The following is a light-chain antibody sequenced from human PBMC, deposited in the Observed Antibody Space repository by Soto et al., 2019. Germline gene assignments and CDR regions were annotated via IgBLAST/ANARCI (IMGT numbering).Light chain of an antibody. CDR3: MQALQTPFS. CDR2: LGS. Sequence: DIVMIQSPLSLPVTPGEPASISCRSSQSLLHSNGYNYLDWYLQKPGQSPQLLIYLGSNRASGVPDRFSGSGSGTDFTLNISRVEAEDVGVYYCMQALQTPFSFGPGTKVDIK. J-gene: IGKJ3*01. CDR1: QSLLHSNGYNY. V-gene: IGKV2-28*01.